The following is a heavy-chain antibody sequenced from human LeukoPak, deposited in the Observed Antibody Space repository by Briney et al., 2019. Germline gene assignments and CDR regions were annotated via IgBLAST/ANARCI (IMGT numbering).Heavy chain of an antibody. CDR2: ISSSSSYI. CDR3: AEGGADAFDI. V-gene: IGHV3-21*01. CDR1: GFTFSSYS. D-gene: IGHD1-26*01. Sequence: GGSLRLSCAASGFTFSSYSMNSVRQAPGKGLEWVSSISSSSSYIYYADSVKGRFTISRDNAKNSLYLQMNSLRAEDTAVYYCAEGGADAFDIWGQGTMVTVSS. J-gene: IGHJ3*02.